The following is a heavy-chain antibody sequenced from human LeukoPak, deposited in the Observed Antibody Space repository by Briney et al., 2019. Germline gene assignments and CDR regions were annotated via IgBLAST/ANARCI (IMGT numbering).Heavy chain of an antibody. CDR1: GFTFSSYA. V-gene: IGHV3-23*01. J-gene: IGHJ6*03. CDR2: ISGSGGST. Sequence: GGSLRLSCAASGFTFSSYAMSWVRQAPGKGLEWVSAISGSGGSTYYADSVKGRFTISRDNSKNTLCLQMNSLRAEDTAVYYRAKHSAYCSSTSCYEYYYYYYMDVWGKGTTVTVSS. CDR3: AKHSAYCSSTSCYEYYYYYYMDV. D-gene: IGHD2-2*01.